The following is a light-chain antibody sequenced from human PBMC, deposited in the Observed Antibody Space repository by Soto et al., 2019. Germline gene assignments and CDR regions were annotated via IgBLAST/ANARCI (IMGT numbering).Light chain of an antibody. V-gene: IGLV2-14*01. CDR1: SSDVGGYNY. CDR2: DVS. J-gene: IGLJ3*02. CDR3: SSYTSSSTGV. Sequence: QSVLTQPASVSGSPGQSITISCTGTSSDVGGYNYVSWYQQHPGKAPKLMIYDVSNRPSGVSNRFSGSKPGNTASLTISGLQAEDEADYYCSSYTSSSTGVFGGGTKLTVL.